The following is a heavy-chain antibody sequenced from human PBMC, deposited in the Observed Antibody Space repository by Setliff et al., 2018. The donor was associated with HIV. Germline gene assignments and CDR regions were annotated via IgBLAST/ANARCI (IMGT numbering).Heavy chain of an antibody. V-gene: IGHV4-59*08. D-gene: IGHD5-18*01. CDR3: ARYSYGYVRDLRFDP. J-gene: IGHJ5*02. CDR1: GGSISSYY. Sequence: SETLSLTCIVSGGSISSYYWSWIRQPPGKGLEWIGYINYSGSTNYNPSLQSRVTISVDTSKNHFSLKLTSVTAADTAVYYCARYSYGYVRDLRFDPWGQGTLVTVSS. CDR2: INYSGST.